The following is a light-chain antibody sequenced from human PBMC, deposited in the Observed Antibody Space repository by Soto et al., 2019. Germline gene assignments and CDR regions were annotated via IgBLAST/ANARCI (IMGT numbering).Light chain of an antibody. CDR2: TAS. CDR1: QTISSW. Sequence: DIQMTQSPSTLSGSVGDRVTITCRASQTISSWLAWYQQKPGKAPKLLIYTASTLKSGVPSRFSGSGSGTEFTLTISRLQPDDFATYYCQQYNSYSFGQGTKVDIK. CDR3: QQYNSYS. J-gene: IGKJ1*01. V-gene: IGKV1-5*03.